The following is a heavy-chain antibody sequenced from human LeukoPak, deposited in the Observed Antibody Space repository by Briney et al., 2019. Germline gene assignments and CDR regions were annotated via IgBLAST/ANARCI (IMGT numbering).Heavy chain of an antibody. J-gene: IGHJ3*02. CDR2: ISGSGGST. Sequence: GGSLRLSCAASGFTFSSYAMSWVRQAPGKGLEWVSAISGSGGSTYYADSVKGRFTISRDNSKNTLFLQMNSLRAEDTAVYYCARDRIAGHDAFDIWGQGTVVTVSS. V-gene: IGHV3-23*01. CDR1: GFTFSSYA. CDR3: ARDRIAGHDAFDI. D-gene: IGHD6-13*01.